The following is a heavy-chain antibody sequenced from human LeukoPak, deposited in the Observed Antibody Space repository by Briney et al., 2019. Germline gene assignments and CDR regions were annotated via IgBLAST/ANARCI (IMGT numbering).Heavy chain of an antibody. D-gene: IGHD3-10*01. CDR1: GGSISSSTYY. CDR3: ARQISDYYYYYMDV. V-gene: IGHV4-39*01. Sequence: PSETLSPTCTVSGGSISSSTYYWGWIRQPPGKGLEWIGTIYYSGTTYYNPSLEGRVTIFEDASKNQFSLMLTSVTAADTAVYYCARQISDYYYYYMDVWGKGTTVTVSS. J-gene: IGHJ6*03. CDR2: IYYSGTT.